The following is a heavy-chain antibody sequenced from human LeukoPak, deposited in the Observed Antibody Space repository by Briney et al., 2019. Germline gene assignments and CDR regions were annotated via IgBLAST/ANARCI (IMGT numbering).Heavy chain of an antibody. CDR3: ARVRYTNSVDDMDY. V-gene: IGHV3-23*01. CDR1: GFTFSSFP. CDR2: ISGGGVST. D-gene: IGHD2-2*02. Sequence: GGSLRLSCAASGFTFSSFPMSWVRQAPGKGLEWVSVISGGGVSTYYADSVKGRFTISRDNPKNSLYLQMNSLRAEDTAVYYCARVRYTNSVDDMDYWGQGTLVTVAS. J-gene: IGHJ4*02.